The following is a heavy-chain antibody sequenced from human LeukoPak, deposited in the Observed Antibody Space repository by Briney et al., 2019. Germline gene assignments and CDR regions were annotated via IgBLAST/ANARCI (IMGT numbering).Heavy chain of an antibody. CDR2: IYYSGST. J-gene: IGHJ5*02. Sequence: SQTLSLTCTVSGGSISSGGYYWSWIRQHPGRGLEWIGYIYYSGSTYYNPSLKSRVTISVDTSENQFSLKLSSVTAADTAVYYCALWFGELGAFDPWGQGTLVTVSS. V-gene: IGHV4-31*03. CDR3: ALWFGELGAFDP. CDR1: GGSISSGGYY. D-gene: IGHD3-10*01.